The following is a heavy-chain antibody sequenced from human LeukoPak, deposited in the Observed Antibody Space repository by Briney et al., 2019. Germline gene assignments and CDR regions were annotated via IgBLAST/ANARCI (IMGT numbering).Heavy chain of an antibody. CDR2: ISGSGYST. CDR3: AKAIAATGRWWIFDY. Sequence: RPSSTASGSTISNYDLGWVRQAPGEGLEWVSKISGSGYSTYYADPVKGRSTISRDNPNNAQYLQLSILTAETTAEYYCAKAIAATGRWWIFDYWGQGTLVTVSS. D-gene: IGHD6-13*01. J-gene: IGHJ4*02. CDR1: GSTISNYD. V-gene: IGHV3-23*01.